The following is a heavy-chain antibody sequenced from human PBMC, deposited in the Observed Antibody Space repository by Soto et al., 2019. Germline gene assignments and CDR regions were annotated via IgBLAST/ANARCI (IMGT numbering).Heavy chain of an antibody. V-gene: IGHV2-5*02. CDR1: GFSLSTSGVG. CDR2: IYWGDDK. CDR3: AHRLAYYYDSSGYYNNWFDP. D-gene: IGHD3-22*01. Sequence: SGPTLVNPTQTLTLTCTFSGFSLSTSGVGVGWIRQPPGKALEWLALIYWGDDKRYSPSLKSRLTITKDTSKNQVVLTMTNMDPVDTATYYCAHRLAYYYDSSGYYNNWFDPWGQGTLVTVSS. J-gene: IGHJ5*02.